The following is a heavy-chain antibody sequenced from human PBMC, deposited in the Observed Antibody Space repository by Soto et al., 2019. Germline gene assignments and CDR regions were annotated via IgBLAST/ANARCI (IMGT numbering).Heavy chain of an antibody. CDR2: IYYSGST. J-gene: IGHJ5*02. D-gene: IGHD3-10*01. Sequence: KPSETLSLTCTVSGGSISSGDYYWSWIRQPPGKGLEWIGYIYYSGSTYYNPSLKSRVTISVDTSKNQFSLKLSSVTAADTAVYYCARVPEVWFGEYNNWFDPWGQGTLVTVSS. V-gene: IGHV4-30-4*01. CDR3: ARVPEVWFGEYNNWFDP. CDR1: GGSISSGDYY.